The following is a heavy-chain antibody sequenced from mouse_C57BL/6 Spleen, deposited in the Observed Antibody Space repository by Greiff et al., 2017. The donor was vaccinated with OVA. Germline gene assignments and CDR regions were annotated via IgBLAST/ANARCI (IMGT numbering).Heavy chain of an antibody. CDR3: ARHGRDYYGSSYFDV. J-gene: IGHJ1*03. CDR1: EYEFPSHD. D-gene: IGHD1-1*01. Sequence: EVQVVESGGGLVQPGESLKLSCESNEYEFPSHDMSWVRKTPEKRLELVAAINSDGGSTYYPDTMERRFIISRDNTKQTLYLQMSSLRSEATALYYCARHGRDYYGSSYFDVWGTGTTVTVSS. CDR2: INSDGGST. V-gene: IGHV5-2*01.